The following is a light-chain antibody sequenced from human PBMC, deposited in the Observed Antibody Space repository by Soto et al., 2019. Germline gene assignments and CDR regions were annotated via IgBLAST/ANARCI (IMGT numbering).Light chain of an antibody. CDR2: AAS. V-gene: IGKV1-8*01. CDR1: QGISSY. CDR3: QQYYSYPSIT. J-gene: IGKJ3*01. Sequence: AIRMTQSPSSLSASTGDRVTMTCRASQGISSYLAWYQQKPGKAPKLLIYAASTLQSGVPSRFSGSGSGTDFTLTISCLQSEDFATYYCQQYYSYPSITFGPGTKVDIK.